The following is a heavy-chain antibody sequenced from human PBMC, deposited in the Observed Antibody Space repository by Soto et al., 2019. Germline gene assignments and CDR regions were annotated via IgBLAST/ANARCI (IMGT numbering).Heavy chain of an antibody. Sequence: DVQLVESGGGLVKPGGSLRLSCAASGFTFSNACMTWVRQAPGKGLEWVGRIKSKADGGTTDYAAPVQGRFTISRDDSRNILYLQMNSLKTDDTGVYCCALEWVGAFEWGQGSLVIVS. CDR1: GFTFSNAC. D-gene: IGHD3-3*01. J-gene: IGHJ4*02. V-gene: IGHV3-15*01. CDR3: ALEWVGAFE. CDR2: IKSKADGGTT.